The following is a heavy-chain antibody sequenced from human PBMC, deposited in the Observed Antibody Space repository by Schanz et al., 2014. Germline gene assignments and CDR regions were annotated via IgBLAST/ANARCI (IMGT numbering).Heavy chain of an antibody. CDR3: AASSGWHPSTDY. CDR1: GFTFSSYA. D-gene: IGHD6-19*01. Sequence: EVQLVESGGGLVQPGGSLRLSCAASGFTFSSYAMSWVRQAPGKGLEWVSRIKSDGSSTSYADSVKGRFTISRDNAKSSLYLQMNSLRVEDTAVYYCAASSGWHPSTDYWGQGTLVTVSS. V-gene: IGHV3-74*01. J-gene: IGHJ4*02. CDR2: IKSDGSST.